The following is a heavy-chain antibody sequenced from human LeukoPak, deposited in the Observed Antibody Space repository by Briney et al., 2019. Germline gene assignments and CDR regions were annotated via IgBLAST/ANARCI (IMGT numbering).Heavy chain of an antibody. D-gene: IGHD2-15*01. V-gene: IGHV4-59*02. CDR1: GGSVSGYY. J-gene: IGHJ3*02. CDR3: AREYSRADAFDI. Sequence: PSETLSLTCVVSGGSVSGYYWGWIRQPPGRGLEWIGYVYYSGSTNYNPSFKSRITISVDTSRNQFSLQLSSVTAADTAVYYCAREYSRADAFDIWGQGTLVTVSS. CDR2: VYYSGST.